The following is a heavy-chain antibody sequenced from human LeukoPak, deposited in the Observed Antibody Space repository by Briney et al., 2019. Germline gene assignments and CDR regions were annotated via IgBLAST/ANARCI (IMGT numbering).Heavy chain of an antibody. CDR1: GGSISSSSYY. V-gene: IGHV4-39*07. CDR2: IYYSGST. J-gene: IGHJ4*02. Sequence: SETLSLTCTVSGGSISSSSYYWGWIRQPPGKGLEWIGSIYYSGSTYYNPSLKSRVTISVDTSKNQFSLKLSSVTAADTAVYYCARGVITMIVAPVDYWGQGTLVTVSS. CDR3: ARGVITMIVAPVDY. D-gene: IGHD3-22*01.